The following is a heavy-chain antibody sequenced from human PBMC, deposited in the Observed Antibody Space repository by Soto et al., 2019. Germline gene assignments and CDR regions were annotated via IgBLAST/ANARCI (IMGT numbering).Heavy chain of an antibody. CDR2: ISYDGNNK. V-gene: IGHV3-30*14. CDR3: ARDSGDHVYYNYGMDV. Sequence: QAQMVESGGGVVQPGRSLKLSCVASGFSFNNHAVHWVRQAPGKGLEWVAVISYDGNNKYYAASVKGRCTMSRDNSKNTLSLQMSSLRGEDTAVYFCARDSGDHVYYNYGMDVWGQGTEVTVSS. D-gene: IGHD4-17*01. J-gene: IGHJ6*02. CDR1: GFSFNNHA.